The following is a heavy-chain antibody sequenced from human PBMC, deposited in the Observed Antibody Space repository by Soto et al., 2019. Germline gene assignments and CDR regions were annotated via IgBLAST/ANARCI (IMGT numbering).Heavy chain of an antibody. V-gene: IGHV3-21*02. CDR2: ISSSSSYT. J-gene: IGHJ6*02. CDR3: AKDRGRGSPVSGGLDV. CDR1: GFNFSSYA. D-gene: IGHD3-10*01. Sequence: EVQLVESGGGLVKPGGSLRLSCAASGFNFSSYALNWVRQAPGKGLEWVSFISSSSSYTYYSDSVKGRFTISRDNAKYSLYLQINSLRAEVTAVYYCAKDRGRGSPVSGGLDVWGQGTTVTVSS.